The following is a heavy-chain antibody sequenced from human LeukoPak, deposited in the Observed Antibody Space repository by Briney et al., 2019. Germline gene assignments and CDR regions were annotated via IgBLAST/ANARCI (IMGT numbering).Heavy chain of an antibody. J-gene: IGHJ3*02. CDR2: ISYDGSNK. D-gene: IGHD2-15*01. Sequence: PGGSLRLSCAASGFTFSSYAMHWVRQAPGKGLEWVAVISYDGSNKYYADSVKGRFTISRDNSKNTLYLQMNSLRAEDTAVYYCARDNSHSTIYSTRGNAFDIWGQGTMVAVSS. CDR1: GFTFSSYA. CDR3: ARDNSHSTIYSTRGNAFDI. V-gene: IGHV3-30-3*01.